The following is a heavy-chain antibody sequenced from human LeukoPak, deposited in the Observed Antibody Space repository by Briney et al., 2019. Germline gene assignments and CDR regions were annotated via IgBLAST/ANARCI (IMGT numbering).Heavy chain of an antibody. CDR1: GFTFSSYA. J-gene: IGHJ4*02. CDR3: ARDHRDGMRGVYYFDY. D-gene: IGHD1-20*01. CDR2: ISGSGGST. Sequence: GGSLRLSCAASGFTFSSYAMSWVRQAPGKGLEWVSAISGSGGSTYYADSVKGRFTISRDNSKNTLYLQMNSLRAEDTAVYYCARDHRDGMRGVYYFDYWGQGTLVTVSS. V-gene: IGHV3-23*01.